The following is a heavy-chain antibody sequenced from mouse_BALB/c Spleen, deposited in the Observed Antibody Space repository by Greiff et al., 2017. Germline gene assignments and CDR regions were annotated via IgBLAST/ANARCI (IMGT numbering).Heavy chain of an antibody. D-gene: IGHD2-10*01. CDR3: TRGDNPTSDFDY. CDR2: IYPGNSDT. Sequence: VQLKQSGTVLARPGASVKMSCKASGYSFTSYWMHWVKQRPGQGLEWIGAIYPGNSDTSYNQKFKGKAKLTAVTSASTAYMELSSLTNEDSAVYYCTRGDNPTSDFDYWGQGTTLTVSS. V-gene: IGHV1-5*01. CDR1: GYSFTSYW. J-gene: IGHJ2*01.